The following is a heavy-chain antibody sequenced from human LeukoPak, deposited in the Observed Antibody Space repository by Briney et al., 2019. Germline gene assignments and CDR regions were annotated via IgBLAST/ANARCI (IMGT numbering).Heavy chain of an antibody. CDR1: GYTLTELS. Sequence: ASVKVSCKVSGYTLTELSMHWVRQAPGKGLEWMGGFDPEDGETIYAQKFQGRVTMTRDTSTSTVYMELSSLRSEDTAVYYCARDGGHIVVVTAIYYFDYWGQGTLVTVSS. CDR3: ARDGGHIVVVTAIYYFDY. V-gene: IGHV1-24*01. J-gene: IGHJ4*02. D-gene: IGHD2-21*02. CDR2: FDPEDGET.